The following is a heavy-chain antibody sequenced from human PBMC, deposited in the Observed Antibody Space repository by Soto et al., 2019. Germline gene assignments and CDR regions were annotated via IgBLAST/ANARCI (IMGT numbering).Heavy chain of an antibody. CDR1: GFTFSGYS. Sequence: GGSLRLSCAASGFTFSGYSMNWVRQAPGKGLEGVSSISSSSSYIYYADSVKGRFTISRDNAKNSLYLQMNSLRAEDTAVYYCARDLPGYCSGGSCYGGGTYYYYGMDVWGQGTTVTVSS. CDR3: ARDLPGYCSGGSCYGGGTYYYYGMDV. D-gene: IGHD2-15*01. CDR2: ISSSSSYI. V-gene: IGHV3-21*01. J-gene: IGHJ6*02.